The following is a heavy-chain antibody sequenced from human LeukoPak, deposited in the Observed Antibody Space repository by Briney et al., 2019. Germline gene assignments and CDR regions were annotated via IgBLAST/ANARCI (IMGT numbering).Heavy chain of an antibody. Sequence: PSETLSLTCTVSGGSISDYYWSWIRQPPGKGLEWIGYVYYSGSTNYNPSLKSRVTISVDTSKNQFSVKLSSVTAADTAVYYCARNFIASYYFTAFDIWGQGTVVTVSS. CDR3: ARNFIASYYFTAFDI. CDR2: VYYSGST. CDR1: GGSISDYY. J-gene: IGHJ3*02. D-gene: IGHD3-22*01. V-gene: IGHV4-59*01.